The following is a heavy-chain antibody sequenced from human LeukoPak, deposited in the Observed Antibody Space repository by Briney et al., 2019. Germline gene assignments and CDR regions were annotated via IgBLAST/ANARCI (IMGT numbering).Heavy chain of an antibody. Sequence: GRSLRLSCAASGFTFSSYGMHWVRQAPGKGLEWVAVISYDGSNKYYADSVKGRFTISRDNSKNTLYLQMNSLRAEDTAVYYCAKLVDVEYYFDYWGQGTLVTVSS. CDR1: GFTFSSYG. CDR3: AKLVDVEYYFDY. D-gene: IGHD2-15*01. J-gene: IGHJ4*02. CDR2: ISYDGSNK. V-gene: IGHV3-30*18.